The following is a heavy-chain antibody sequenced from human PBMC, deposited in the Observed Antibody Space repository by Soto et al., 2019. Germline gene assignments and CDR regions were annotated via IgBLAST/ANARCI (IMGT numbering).Heavy chain of an antibody. V-gene: IGHV3-64*01. Sequence: GGSLRLSCAASGFTFSSYAMHWVRQAPGKGLEYVSAISDNGVSTYYANSVKGRFTISRDNSKNTLYLQMGSLRAEDMAVYYCASGERPHIVRVTAIPPFDYWGQGALVTVSS. CDR3: ASGERPHIVRVTAIPPFDY. CDR2: ISDNGVST. J-gene: IGHJ4*02. CDR1: GFTFSSYA. D-gene: IGHD2-21*02.